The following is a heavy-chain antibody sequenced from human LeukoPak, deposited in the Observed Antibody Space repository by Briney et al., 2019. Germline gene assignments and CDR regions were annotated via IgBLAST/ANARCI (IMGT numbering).Heavy chain of an antibody. D-gene: IGHD3-22*01. J-gene: IGHJ5*02. CDR1: GYTLTSYG. Sequence: GASVKVSCKASGYTLTSYGISWVRQAPGPGREWMGWISAYNGNTNYAQKPQGRVTMPTDTSTSTAYMELRSLRSDDTAVYYCARAGQRITMIVVVTSWFDPWGQGTLVTVSS. CDR3: ARAGQRITMIVVVTSWFDP. CDR2: ISAYNGNT. V-gene: IGHV1-18*01.